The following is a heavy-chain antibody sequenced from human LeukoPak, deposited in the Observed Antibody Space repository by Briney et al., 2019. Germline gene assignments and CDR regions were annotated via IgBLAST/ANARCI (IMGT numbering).Heavy chain of an antibody. CDR1: GFTFSTDW. J-gene: IGHJ4*02. CDR3: AREGLPYSRDY. CDR2: IKGDGSLI. V-gene: IGHV3-7*01. D-gene: IGHD4-11*01. Sequence: GGSLRLSCSTSGFTFSTDWMSWVRQTPEEGVEWGANIKGDGSLINYADSVKGRFTISRDNAKNSLSLQMNSLTADDTGLYYCAREGLPYSRDYWGQGTLVTVSS.